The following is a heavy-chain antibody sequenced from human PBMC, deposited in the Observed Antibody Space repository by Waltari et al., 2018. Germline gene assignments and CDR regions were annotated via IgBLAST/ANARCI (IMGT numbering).Heavy chain of an antibody. J-gene: IGHJ6*02. V-gene: IGHV1-3*01. CDR2: INAGNGNT. CDR1: GYTFTSYA. D-gene: IGHD3-16*01. CDR3: ASGGVGNYDHYYYYYGMDV. Sequence: QVQLVQSGAEVKKPGASVKVSCKASGYTFTSYAMHWVRQAPGQRLEWMGWINAGNGNTKYSQKFQGRVTITRDTSASTAYMELSSLRSEDTAVYYCASGGVGNYDHYYYYYGMDVWGQGTTVSVSS.